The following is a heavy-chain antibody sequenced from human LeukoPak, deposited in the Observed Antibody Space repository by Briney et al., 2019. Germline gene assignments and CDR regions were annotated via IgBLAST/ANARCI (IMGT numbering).Heavy chain of an antibody. J-gene: IGHJ4*02. CDR2: ISYDGSNK. D-gene: IGHD1-26*01. V-gene: IGHV3-30-3*01. Sequence: GGSLRLSCAASGFTFSSYAMHWVRQAPGKGLEWVAVISYDGSNKYYADSVKGRFTISRDNSKNTLYLQMNSLRAEDTVVYYCARTHQYSGSYLDYWGQGTLVTVSS. CDR3: ARTHQYSGSYLDY. CDR1: GFTFSSYA.